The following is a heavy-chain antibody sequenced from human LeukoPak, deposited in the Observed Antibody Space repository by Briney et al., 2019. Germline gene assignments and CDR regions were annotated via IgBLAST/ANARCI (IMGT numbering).Heavy chain of an antibody. D-gene: IGHD4-17*01. CDR3: ARWGADYGDYGDAFDI. V-gene: IGHV1-18*01. CDR1: GYTFTSYG. CDR2: ISAYNGNT. Sequence: ASVKVSCKASGYTFTSYGISGVRQAPGQGLEWMGWISAYNGNTNYAQKLQGRVTMTTDTSTSTAYMELRSLRSDDTAVYYCARWGADYGDYGDAFDIWGQGTMVTVSS. J-gene: IGHJ3*02.